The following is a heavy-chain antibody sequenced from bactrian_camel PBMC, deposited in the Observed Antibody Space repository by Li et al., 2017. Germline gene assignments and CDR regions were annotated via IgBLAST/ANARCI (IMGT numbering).Heavy chain of an antibody. D-gene: IGHD2*01. J-gene: IGHJ4*01. CDR3: NVGLCGTWPPGQDNY. CDR2: LYANGGT. V-gene: IGHV3S9*01. Sequence: QVQLVESGGGLVRAGGSLRLSCAASGYTAKTCSWNWYRQFQGKGRELVSSLYANGGTYYHDSVKGRFTFAQANVENTNAVTLEMNSLKPEDTATYFCNVGLCGTWPPGQDNYWGHGTQVTVS. CDR1: GYTAKTCS.